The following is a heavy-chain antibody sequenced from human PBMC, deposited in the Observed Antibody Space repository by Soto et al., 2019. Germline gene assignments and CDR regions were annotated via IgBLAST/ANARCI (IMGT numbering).Heavy chain of an antibody. CDR3: ASTDYYDSSGYSY. J-gene: IGHJ4*02. V-gene: IGHV4-30-2*01. D-gene: IGHD3-22*01. Sequence: QLQLQESGSGLVKPSQTLSLTCAVSGGSISSGGYSWSWIRQPPGKGLEWIGYIYHSGSTYYNPSLKSRVTISVDRSKNQFSLKLSSVTAADTAVYYRASTDYYDSSGYSYWGQGTLVTVSS. CDR2: IYHSGST. CDR1: GGSISSGGYS.